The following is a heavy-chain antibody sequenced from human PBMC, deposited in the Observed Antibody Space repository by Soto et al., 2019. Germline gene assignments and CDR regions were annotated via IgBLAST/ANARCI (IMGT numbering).Heavy chain of an antibody. CDR2: MNPNSGNT. Sequence: QVQLVQSGAEVKKPGASVKVSCKASGYTFTSYDINWVRQATGQGLEWMGWMNPNSGNTGYAQKFQGRVTMTRNTSISTAYMELSSLRSEDTAVCYCARGGDCSGGSCYSSYYYYYMDVWGKGTTVTVSS. V-gene: IGHV1-8*01. D-gene: IGHD2-15*01. J-gene: IGHJ6*03. CDR1: GYTFTSYD. CDR3: ARGGDCSGGSCYSSYYYYYMDV.